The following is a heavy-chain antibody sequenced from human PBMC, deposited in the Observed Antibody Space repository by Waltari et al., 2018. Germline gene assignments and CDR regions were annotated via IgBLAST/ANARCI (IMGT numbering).Heavy chain of an antibody. J-gene: IGHJ4*02. Sequence: QLHLQESGPELVKPSETLSLTCTVSGGSLSSSTYYWGWIRQPPGKGLEWIGSIYYSGSTYYNPSLKSRVTISVDTSKSQFSLRLSSVTAADTAVYYCAREPQTYYYGSGSFYFDYWGQGTPVTVSS. CDR3: AREPQTYYYGSGSFYFDY. CDR1: GGSLSSSTYY. D-gene: IGHD3-10*01. CDR2: IYYSGST. V-gene: IGHV4-39*07.